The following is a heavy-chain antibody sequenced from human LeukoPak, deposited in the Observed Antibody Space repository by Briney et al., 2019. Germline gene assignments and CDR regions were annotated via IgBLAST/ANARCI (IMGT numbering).Heavy chain of an antibody. D-gene: IGHD4-4*01. J-gene: IGHJ4*02. CDR3: ARDPTSNNDYSYKKRLYYFDY. CDR1: GYTFTGYY. V-gene: IGHV1-2*02. CDR2: INPNSGGT. Sequence: ASVKVSCKASGYTFTGYYMHWVRQAPGQGLEWMGWINPNSGGTNYAQKFQGRVTMTRDTSISTAYMELSRLRSDGTAVYYCARDPTSNNDYSYKKRLYYFDYWGQGTLVTVSS.